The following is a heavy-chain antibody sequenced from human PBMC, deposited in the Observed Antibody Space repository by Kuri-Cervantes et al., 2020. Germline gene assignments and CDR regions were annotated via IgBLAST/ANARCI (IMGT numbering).Heavy chain of an antibody. Sequence: GESLKISCAASGFTFSSYEMNWVRQAPGKGLEWVAMIKGDGSDKYYVDSVRGRFTISRDNAKNSLFLQMSSLRAEDTAVYFCAKPTREPDSWGQGTLVTVSS. D-gene: IGHD5-12*01. CDR3: AKPTREPDS. CDR1: GFTFSSYE. CDR2: IKGDGSDK. V-gene: IGHV3-7*01. J-gene: IGHJ4*02.